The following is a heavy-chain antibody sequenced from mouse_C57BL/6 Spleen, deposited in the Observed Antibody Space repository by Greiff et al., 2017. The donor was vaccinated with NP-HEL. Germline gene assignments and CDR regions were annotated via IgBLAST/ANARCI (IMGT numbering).Heavy chain of an antibody. Sequence: QVQLKQPGAELVRPGSSVKLSCKASGYTFTSYWMHWVKQRPIQGLEWIGNIDPSDSETHYNQKFKDKATLTVDKSSSTAYMQLSSLTSEDSAVYYCARSGLITTVDYWGQGTTLTVSS. D-gene: IGHD1-1*01. CDR3: ARSGLITTVDY. CDR2: IDPSDSET. J-gene: IGHJ2*01. CDR1: GYTFTSYW. V-gene: IGHV1-52*01.